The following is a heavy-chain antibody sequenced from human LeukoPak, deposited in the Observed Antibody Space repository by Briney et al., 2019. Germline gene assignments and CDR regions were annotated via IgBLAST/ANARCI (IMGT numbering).Heavy chain of an antibody. V-gene: IGHV1-2*02. D-gene: IGHD5-24*01. CDR2: INPNSGGT. CDR3: ARVSRGWLQSQFYFDY. CDR1: GYTFTGYY. J-gene: IGHJ4*02. Sequence: GASVKVSCKASGYTFTGYYMHWVRQAPGQGLEWMGWINPNSGGTNYAQKFQGRVTMTRDTSISTAYMELSRLRSDDTAVYYCARVSRGWLQSQFYFDYWGQGTLVTVSS.